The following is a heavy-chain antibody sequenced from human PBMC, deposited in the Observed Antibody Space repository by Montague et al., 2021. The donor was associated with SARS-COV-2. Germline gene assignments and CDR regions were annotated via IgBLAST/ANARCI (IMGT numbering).Heavy chain of an antibody. CDR1: GFTMSSYW. CDR3: VRERAFYFASGTYSRNNWFDP. D-gene: IGHD3-10*01. CDR2: IKQDGSEQ. Sequence: SLRLSCAASGFTMSSYWMRWVRQAPGKGLEWVAYIKQDGSEQYYVDSVRGRFTISKDNAKNSQYLQMNSLRVEDTAMYYCVRERAFYFASGTYSRNNWFDPWGQGTLVTVSS. V-gene: IGHV3-7*01. J-gene: IGHJ5*02.